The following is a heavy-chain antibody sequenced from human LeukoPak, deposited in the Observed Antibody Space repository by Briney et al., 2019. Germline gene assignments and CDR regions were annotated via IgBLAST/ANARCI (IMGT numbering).Heavy chain of an antibody. J-gene: IGHJ4*02. CDR3: ARDKQPGDY. V-gene: IGHV4-59*01. CDR1: GVSISSYY. D-gene: IGHD5-18*01. CDR2: IYYTGST. Sequence: PSETLSLTCTVSGVSISSYYWGWIRQPPGKGIEWIGYIYYTGSTTYNPSLKSRVTISVDTSKNQFSLKLSSVTAADTAVYYCARDKQPGDYWGQGTLVTVSS.